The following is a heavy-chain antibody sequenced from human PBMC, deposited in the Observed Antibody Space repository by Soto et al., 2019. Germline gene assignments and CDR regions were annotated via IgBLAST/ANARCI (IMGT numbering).Heavy chain of an antibody. V-gene: IGHV1-24*01. CDR3: ATVTPHRITIFGVARPYDAFDI. CDR1: GYTLTELS. J-gene: IGHJ3*02. Sequence: ASVKVSCKVSGYTLTELSMHWVRQAPGKGLEWMGGFDPEDGETIYAQKFQGRVTMTEDTSTDTAYMEPSSLRSEDTAVYYCATVTPHRITIFGVARPYDAFDIWGQGTMVTVSS. D-gene: IGHD3-3*01. CDR2: FDPEDGET.